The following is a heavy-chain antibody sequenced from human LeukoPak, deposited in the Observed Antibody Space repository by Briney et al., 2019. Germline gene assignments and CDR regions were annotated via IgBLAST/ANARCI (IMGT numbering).Heavy chain of an antibody. J-gene: IGHJ5*02. V-gene: IGHV3-33*01. CDR1: GFTFSSYG. D-gene: IGHD6-13*01. Sequence: PGGSLRLSCAASGFTFSSYGMHWVRQAPGKGLEWVAVIWYDGSNKYYADSVKGRFTISRNNSKNTLYLQMNSLRAEDTAVYYCARDVSSSWYGSQSNRFDPWGQGTLVTVSS. CDR3: ARDVSSSWYGSQSNRFDP. CDR2: IWYDGSNK.